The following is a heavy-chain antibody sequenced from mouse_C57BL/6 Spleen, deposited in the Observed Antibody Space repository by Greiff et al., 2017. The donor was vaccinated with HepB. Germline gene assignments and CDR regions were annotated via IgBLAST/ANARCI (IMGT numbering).Heavy chain of an antibody. J-gene: IGHJ3*01. Sequence: QVQLQQPGAELVKPGASVKLSCKASGYTFTSYWMQWVKQRPGQGLEWIGEIDPSDSYTNYNQKFKGKATLTVDTSSSTAYMQLSSLTSEDSAVYYCARGQLRPAYWGQGTLVTVSA. V-gene: IGHV1-50*01. CDR1: GYTFTSYW. CDR2: IDPSDSYT. D-gene: IGHD3-2*02. CDR3: ARGQLRPAY.